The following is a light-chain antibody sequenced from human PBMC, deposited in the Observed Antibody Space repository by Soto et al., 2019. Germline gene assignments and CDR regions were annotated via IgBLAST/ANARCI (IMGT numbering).Light chain of an antibody. CDR3: LQHNIYPHT. CDR2: AGS. J-gene: IGKJ2*01. CDR1: QGIRNC. Sequence: DIQMTQSPSAMSAYLGDRVTITCRASQGIRNCLVWFQHKPGKVPKRLIYAGSSLQSGVPSRFSGSGSGTEFTLTLSSLQPDYFATYYCLQHNIYPHTLGQGTKLEIK. V-gene: IGKV1-17*03.